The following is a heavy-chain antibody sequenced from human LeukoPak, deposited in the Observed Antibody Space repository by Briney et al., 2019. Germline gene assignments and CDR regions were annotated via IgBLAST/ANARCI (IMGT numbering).Heavy chain of an antibody. J-gene: IGHJ1*01. CDR2: TYSGGST. Sequence: GGSLRLSSAASGFTVSRNYMSWVRQAPGKGLEWVSATYSGGSTYYADSVKGRFTVSSDSSKNTLYLQMDSLQAEDTAIYYCARAQDYCSGSTCYGYFQYWGQGTLVTVSS. V-gene: IGHV3-53*01. CDR1: GFTVSRNY. D-gene: IGHD2-15*01. CDR3: ARAQDYCSGSTCYGYFQY.